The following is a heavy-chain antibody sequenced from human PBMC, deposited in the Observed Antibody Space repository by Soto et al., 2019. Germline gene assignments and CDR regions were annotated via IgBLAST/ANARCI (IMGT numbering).Heavy chain of an antibody. CDR1: GFTFNDAW. J-gene: IGHJ3*01. Sequence: GGSLRLSCAASGFTFNDAWMTWVRQGPGKGLEWVGRIKTIAGGGTTDYTAPVEGRFTISRDDSKNTVYLQMNSLKIEDTAVYYATTERGTGTNCYVKNSFDVWGQGTMVTVSS. CDR2: IKTIAGGGTT. CDR3: TTERGTGTNCYVKNSFDV. D-gene: IGHD1-1*01. V-gene: IGHV3-15*01.